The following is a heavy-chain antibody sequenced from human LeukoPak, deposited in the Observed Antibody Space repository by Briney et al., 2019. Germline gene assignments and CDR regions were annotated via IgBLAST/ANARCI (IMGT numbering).Heavy chain of an antibody. CDR2: IRYDGSNK. D-gene: IGHD4-17*01. CDR3: ARGGAKAVLRVDY. V-gene: IGHV3-30*02. Sequence: GGSLRLSCAASGFTFSSYGMHWVRQAPGKGLEWVAFIRYDGSNKYYADSVKGRFTISRDNSKNTLYLQMNSLRAEDTAVYYCARGGAKAVLRVDYWGQGTLVTVSS. CDR1: GFTFSSYG. J-gene: IGHJ4*02.